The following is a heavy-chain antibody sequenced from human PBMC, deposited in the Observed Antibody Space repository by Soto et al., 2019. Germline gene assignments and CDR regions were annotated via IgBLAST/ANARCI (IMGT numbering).Heavy chain of an antibody. Sequence: ASVKVSCKASGGTFSSYAISWVRQAPGQGLEWMGGIIPIFGTANYAQKFQGRVTITADESTSTAYMELSSLRSEDTAVYYCARDHGDYYDSSGYYPFFDYWGQGTLVTVSS. CDR3: ARDHGDYYDSSGYYPFFDY. D-gene: IGHD3-22*01. CDR1: GGTFSSYA. V-gene: IGHV1-69*13. CDR2: IIPIFGTA. J-gene: IGHJ4*02.